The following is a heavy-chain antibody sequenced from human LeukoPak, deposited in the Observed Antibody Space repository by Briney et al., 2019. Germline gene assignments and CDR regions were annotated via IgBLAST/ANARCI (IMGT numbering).Heavy chain of an antibody. CDR2: IIPIFGTA. D-gene: IGHD3-22*01. V-gene: IGHV1-69*06. J-gene: IGHJ5*02. Sequence: SVKVSCKASGGTFSSYAISWVRQAPGQGLEWMGGIIPIFGTANYAQKFQGRVTITADKSTSTAYMELSSLRSEDTAVYYCARDFLDHYYDSSGYYFNWFDPWGQGTLVTVSS. CDR3: ARDFLDHYYDSSGYYFNWFDP. CDR1: GGTFSSYA.